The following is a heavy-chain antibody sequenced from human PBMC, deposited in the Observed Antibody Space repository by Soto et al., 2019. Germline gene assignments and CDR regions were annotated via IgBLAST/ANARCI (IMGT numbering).Heavy chain of an antibody. J-gene: IGHJ4*02. V-gene: IGHV4-59*02. CDR1: GGSVSPYY. CDR3: AKGGTSSLPFDY. CDR2: IRYSGST. Sequence: QVQLQESGPGLVKPSETLSLTCTVSGGSVSPYYWSWIRQSPGKGLEWIGNIRYSGSTDYNPSLRSXXTISLDTSTNQFSLKLTSVTAADTAVYYCAKGGTSSLPFDYWGQGTRVTVSS. D-gene: IGHD2-2*01.